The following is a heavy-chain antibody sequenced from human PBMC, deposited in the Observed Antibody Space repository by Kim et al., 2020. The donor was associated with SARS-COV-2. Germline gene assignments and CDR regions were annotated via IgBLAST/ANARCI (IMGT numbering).Heavy chain of an antibody. V-gene: IGHV1-69*13. CDR2: IIPIFGTA. Sequence: SVKVSCKASGGTFSSYAISWVRQAPGQGLEWMGGIIPIFGTANYAQKFQGRVTITADESTSTAYMELSSLRSEDTAVYYCARVGSSSSTPFSRDPWGQGTLVTVSS. J-gene: IGHJ5*02. CDR3: ARVGSSSSTPFSRDP. CDR1: GGTFSSYA. D-gene: IGHD6-13*01.